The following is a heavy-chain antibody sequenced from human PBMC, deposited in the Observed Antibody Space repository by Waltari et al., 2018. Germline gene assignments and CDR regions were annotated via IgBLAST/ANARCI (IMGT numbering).Heavy chain of an antibody. CDR3: VKPYYDTTTYYCFGS. CDR2: ISDSGGAT. J-gene: IGHJ4*02. Sequence: EVQLVESGGGLVQPGGSLRLSCAASGFTFSSNGMSWVRQAPGKGLEWVSAISDSGGATNYADSVKGRFTISRDNSKNTLYLQMNSLRAEDTAVYYCVKPYYDTTTYYCFGSWGQGTLVTVSS. D-gene: IGHD3-22*01. V-gene: IGHV3-23*04. CDR1: GFTFSSNG.